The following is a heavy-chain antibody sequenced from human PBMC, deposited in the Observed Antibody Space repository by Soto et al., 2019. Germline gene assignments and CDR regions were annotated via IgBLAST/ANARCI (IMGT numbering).Heavy chain of an antibody. J-gene: IGHJ5*02. CDR2: IYYSGST. Sequence: QVQLQESGPGLVKPSQTLSLTCTVSGGSISSGDYYWSWIRQPPGKGLEWIGYIYYSGSTYYNPSLKSRVNISVDTSKNQFSLKLSSVTAADTAVYYCARDRVYCSGGSCYHWFDPWGQGTLVTVSS. CDR1: GGSISSGDYY. D-gene: IGHD2-15*01. V-gene: IGHV4-30-4*01. CDR3: ARDRVYCSGGSCYHWFDP.